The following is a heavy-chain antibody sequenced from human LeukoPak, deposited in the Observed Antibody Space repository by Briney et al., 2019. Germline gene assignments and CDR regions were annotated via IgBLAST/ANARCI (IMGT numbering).Heavy chain of an antibody. V-gene: IGHV1-18*01. CDR1: GGTFSSYA. Sequence: ASAKVSCKASGGTFSSYAISWVRQAPGQGLEWMGWISAYNGNTNYAQKLQGRVTMTTDTSTSTAYMELRSLRSDDTAVYYCARGGLAAAIGWFDPWGQGTLVTVSS. D-gene: IGHD6-13*01. CDR2: ISAYNGNT. J-gene: IGHJ5*02. CDR3: ARGGLAAAIGWFDP.